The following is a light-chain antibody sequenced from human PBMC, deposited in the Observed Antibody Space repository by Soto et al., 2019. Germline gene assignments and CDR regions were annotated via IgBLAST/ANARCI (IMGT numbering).Light chain of an antibody. J-gene: IGKJ4*01. V-gene: IGKV1-39*01. CDR2: AAS. CDR3: QESYSTPLA. Sequence: DIQVTQSPSSLSASVGDRVTITCRTSQNINIFLNWYQQKPGRAPMVVISAASNLESGVPSRFSGRGSGTEFTLTISTLQPGDFALYFCQESYSTPLAFGGGTRVEIK. CDR1: QNINIF.